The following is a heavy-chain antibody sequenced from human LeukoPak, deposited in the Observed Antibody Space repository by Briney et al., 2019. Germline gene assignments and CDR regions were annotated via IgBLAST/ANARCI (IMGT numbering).Heavy chain of an antibody. CDR1: APPISRRGSS. J-gene: IGHJ4*02. CDR2: IYYSGST. V-gene: IGHV4-31*03. CDR3: ARPSGLGELFPFDY. D-gene: IGHD3-10*01. Sequence: PTQIPSLTRPFSAPPISRRGSSSGWKSDQPGKGLECVGCIYYSGSTYYNPSLKSRVTISVDTSKNQFSLKLSSVTAADTAVYCCARPSGLGELFPFDYWGQGTLVTVSS.